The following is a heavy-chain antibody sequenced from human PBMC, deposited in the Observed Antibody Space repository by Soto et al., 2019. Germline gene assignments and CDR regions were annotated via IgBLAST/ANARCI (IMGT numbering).Heavy chain of an antibody. CDR3: AKDEGYSSSWRYYFDY. J-gene: IGHJ4*02. Sequence: SLRLSCAASGFTFSSYAMHWVRQAPGKGLEWVAIISYDGSNKYYADSVKGRFTISRDNSKNTLYLQMNSLRGEDTAVYYCAKDEGYSSSWRYYFDYWGQGTLVTVSS. D-gene: IGHD6-13*01. V-gene: IGHV3-30*18. CDR2: ISYDGSNK. CDR1: GFTFSSYA.